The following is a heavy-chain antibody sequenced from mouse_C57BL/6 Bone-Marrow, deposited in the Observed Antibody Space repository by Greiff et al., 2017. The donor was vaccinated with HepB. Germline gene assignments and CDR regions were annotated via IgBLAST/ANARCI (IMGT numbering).Heavy chain of an antibody. CDR1: GYTFTSYW. CDR3: ARGGYDGYYPYYFDY. CDR2: IYPGSGST. J-gene: IGHJ2*01. Sequence: QVQLQQPGAELVKPGASVKMSCKASGYTFTSYWLTWVKQRPGQGLEWIGDIYPGSGSTNYNEKFKSKATLTVDTSSSTAYMQLSSLTSEDSAVYYCARGGYDGYYPYYFDYWGQGTTLTVSS. V-gene: IGHV1-55*01. D-gene: IGHD2-3*01.